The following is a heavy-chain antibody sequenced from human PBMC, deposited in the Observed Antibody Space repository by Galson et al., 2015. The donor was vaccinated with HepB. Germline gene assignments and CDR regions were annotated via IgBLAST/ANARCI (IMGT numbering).Heavy chain of an antibody. J-gene: IGHJ6*02. Sequence: SVKVSCKASGYTLTSYAMHWVRQAPGQRLEWMGWINADNGNTKYSQKFQGRVTFTRDTSASTAYMELSSLRSEDTAVFYCASSRITMVRGAIRYYGMDVWGQGTTVTVSS. CDR3: ASSRITMVRGAIRYYGMDV. CDR2: INADNGNT. D-gene: IGHD3-10*01. CDR1: GYTLTSYA. V-gene: IGHV1-3*01.